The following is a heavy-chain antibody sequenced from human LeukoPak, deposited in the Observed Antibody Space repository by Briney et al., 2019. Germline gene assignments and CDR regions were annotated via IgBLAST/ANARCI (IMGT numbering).Heavy chain of an antibody. CDR2: INPNSGGT. V-gene: IGHV1-2*02. CDR1: GYTFTGYY. Sequence: ASVKVSCKASGYTFTGYYMHWVRQAPGQGLEWMGWINPNSGGTNYAQKFQGRVTMTRDTSISTAYMDLSSLRSDDTAVYYCARDFCGDCDSGGWYHFDYWGQGTLVTVSS. D-gene: IGHD2-21*02. J-gene: IGHJ4*02. CDR3: ARDFCGDCDSGGWYHFDY.